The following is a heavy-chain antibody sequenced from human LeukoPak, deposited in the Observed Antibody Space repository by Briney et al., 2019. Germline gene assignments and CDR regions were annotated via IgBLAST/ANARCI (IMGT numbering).Heavy chain of an antibody. CDR2: IYYSGST. D-gene: IGHD2-15*01. J-gene: IGHJ2*01. CDR1: GGSISSYY. V-gene: IGHV4-59*08. CDR3: ARTPRIRGARYFDL. Sequence: PSETLSLTCTVSGGSISSYYWSWIRQPPGKGLEWIGYIYYSGSTNYNPSLKSRVTISVDTSKNQFSLKLSSVTAADTAVYYCARTPRIRGARYFDLWGRGTLVTVSS.